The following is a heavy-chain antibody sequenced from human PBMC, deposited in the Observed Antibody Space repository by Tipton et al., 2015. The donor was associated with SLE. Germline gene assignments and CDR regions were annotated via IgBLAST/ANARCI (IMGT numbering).Heavy chain of an antibody. CDR3: ARVKEQQLVGPFDY. Sequence: SLRLSCAASGFTFSSYEMNWVRQAPGKGLEWVSYISSSGSTIYYADSVKGRFTISRDNAKNSLYLQMNSLRAEDTAVYYCARVKEQQLVGPFDYWGQGTLVTVSS. V-gene: IGHV3-48*03. J-gene: IGHJ4*02. D-gene: IGHD6-13*01. CDR2: ISSSGSTI. CDR1: GFTFSSYE.